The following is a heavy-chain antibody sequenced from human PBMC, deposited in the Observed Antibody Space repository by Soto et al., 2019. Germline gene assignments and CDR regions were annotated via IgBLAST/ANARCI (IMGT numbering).Heavy chain of an antibody. J-gene: IGHJ4*02. V-gene: IGHV3-33*08. Sequence: GSLRLSCVASGFTFSSYGMHWVRQAXGKGLEWVAVIWYDGSNKYYADSVKGRFTISRDNSKNTLYLQMNSLRAEDTAVYYCARARYSSSWYLFDYWGQGTLVTVSS. CDR1: GFTFSSYG. CDR2: IWYDGSNK. D-gene: IGHD6-13*01. CDR3: ARARYSSSWYLFDY.